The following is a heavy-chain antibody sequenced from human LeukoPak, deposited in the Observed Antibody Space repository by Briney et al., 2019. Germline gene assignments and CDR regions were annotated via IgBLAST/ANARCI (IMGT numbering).Heavy chain of an antibody. V-gene: IGHV4-39*07. D-gene: IGHD3-22*01. CDR3: ARGSPPPFKLTAYYYDSSDRRWFDP. J-gene: IGHJ5*02. CDR2: INHSGST. CDR1: GASISRSTYY. Sequence: NTSETLSLTCSVSGASISRSTYYWGWIRQPPGKGLEWIGEINHSGSTNYNPSLKSRVTISVDTSKNQFSLKLSSVTAADTAVYYCARGSPPPFKLTAYYYDSSDRRWFDPWGQGTLVTVSS.